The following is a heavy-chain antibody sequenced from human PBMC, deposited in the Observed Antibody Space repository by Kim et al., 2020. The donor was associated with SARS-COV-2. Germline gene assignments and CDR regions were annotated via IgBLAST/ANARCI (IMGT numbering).Heavy chain of an antibody. J-gene: IGHJ4*02. V-gene: IGHV3-33*01. CDR3: VRDLTYDYSY. Sequence: YANSVKGGFTVSRDNSKSRLYLQMNALRAEDTAVYYCVRDLTYDYSYWGQGTLVTVSS. D-gene: IGHD2-21*01.